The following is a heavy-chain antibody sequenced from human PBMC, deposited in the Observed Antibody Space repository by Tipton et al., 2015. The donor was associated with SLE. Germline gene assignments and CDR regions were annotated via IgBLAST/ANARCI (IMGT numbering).Heavy chain of an antibody. Sequence: TLSLTCAVSGYSISSGYYWGWIRQPPGKGLEWIGSIYHSGSTYYNPSLKSRVTISVDTSKNQFSLKLSSVTAADTAVYYCARNGQLSSGWYQGLGEWFDPWGQGTLVTVSS. J-gene: IGHJ5*02. CDR2: IYHSGST. CDR3: ARNGQLSSGWYQGLGEWFDP. V-gene: IGHV4-38-2*01. CDR1: GYSISSGYY. D-gene: IGHD6-19*01.